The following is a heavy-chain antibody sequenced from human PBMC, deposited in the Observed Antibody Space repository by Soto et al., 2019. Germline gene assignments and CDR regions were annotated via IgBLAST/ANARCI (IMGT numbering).Heavy chain of an antibody. CDR3: ARITEPLRNFYHQYGMDV. CDR2: IYPGDSAT. V-gene: IGHV5-51*01. Sequence: PGESLKISCKGSGYTFSTFWIAWVRQMPENGLEWMGIIYPGDSATIYSPSFQGQVTMSADKSINIAYLRWSSLKASDTAMYYCARITEPLRNFYHQYGMDVWGQGTTVTVSS. J-gene: IGHJ6*02. CDR1: GYTFSTFW. D-gene: IGHD1-26*01.